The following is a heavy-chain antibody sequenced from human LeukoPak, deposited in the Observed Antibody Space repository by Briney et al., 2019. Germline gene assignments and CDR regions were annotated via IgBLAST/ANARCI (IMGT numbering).Heavy chain of an antibody. CDR3: ARHTRTTRDYYYMDV. D-gene: IGHD1-7*01. Sequence: GESLKISCKGYGYSFTSYWIAWVRQMPGKGLESMGIIYPGDSDTRYSPSFQGQVTISDDKSISTAYLQWSSLKASDTAMYYCARHTRTTRDYYYMDVWGKGTTVTVSS. V-gene: IGHV5-51*01. CDR2: IYPGDSDT. J-gene: IGHJ6*03. CDR1: GYSFTSYW.